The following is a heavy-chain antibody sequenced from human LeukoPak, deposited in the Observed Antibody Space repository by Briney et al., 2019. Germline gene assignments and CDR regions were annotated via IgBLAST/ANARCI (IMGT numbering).Heavy chain of an antibody. Sequence: SETLSLTCTVAGGSISSYDWSWIRQPAGKGLDWIGRIYTSGSTNYNPSLKSRVTMSVDTSKNQFSLKLSSVTAADTAVYYCARVGTYYGSGSYYPEYWGQGTLVTVSS. CDR1: GGSISSYD. CDR2: IYTSGST. V-gene: IGHV4-4*07. CDR3: ARVGTYYGSGSYYPEY. D-gene: IGHD3-10*01. J-gene: IGHJ4*02.